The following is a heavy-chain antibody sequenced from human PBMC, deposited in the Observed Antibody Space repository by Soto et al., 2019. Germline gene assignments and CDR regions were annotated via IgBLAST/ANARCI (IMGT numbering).Heavy chain of an antibody. Sequence: QVHLVQSGAEVKKPGSSVKVSCKASGDTFDSYTINWVRQAPGQRLEWMGRIIPMLGMSNYALKFQGRVTSTADQHTTTVNMHLSSLRSDDTAVYYCARRYGSGRPAFDYWGQGTLVTVSS. CDR3: ARRYGSGRPAFDY. D-gene: IGHD3-10*01. V-gene: IGHV1-69*02. J-gene: IGHJ4*02. CDR1: GDTFDSYT. CDR2: IIPMLGMS.